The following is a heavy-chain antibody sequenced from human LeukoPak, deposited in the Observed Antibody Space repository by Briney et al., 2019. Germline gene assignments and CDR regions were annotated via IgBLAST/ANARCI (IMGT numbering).Heavy chain of an antibody. CDR2: IIPIFGTA. CDR3: ASLIPRGHWDYYYYMDV. Sequence: SVKVTCKASGGTFSSYAISWVRQAPGQGLEWMGGIIPIFGTANYAQKFQGRVTITADESTSTAYMELSSLRSEDTAVYYRASLIPRGHWDYYYYMDVWGKGTTVTVSS. CDR1: GGTFSSYA. V-gene: IGHV1-69*13. D-gene: IGHD3-16*01. J-gene: IGHJ6*03.